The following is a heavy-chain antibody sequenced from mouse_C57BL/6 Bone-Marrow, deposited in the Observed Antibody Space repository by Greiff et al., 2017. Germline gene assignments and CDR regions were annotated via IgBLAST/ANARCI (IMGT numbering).Heavy chain of an antibody. CDR3: ARGTAQATPPFDY. CDR2: IYPGSGST. Sequence: QVQLKQPGAELVKPGASVKMSCKASGYTFTSYWITWVKQRPGQGLEWIGDIYPGSGSTNYNEKFKSKATLTVDTSSSTAYMQLSSLTSEDSAVYYCARGTAQATPPFDYWGQGTTLTVSS. D-gene: IGHD3-2*02. CDR1: GYTFTSYW. J-gene: IGHJ2*01. V-gene: IGHV1-55*01.